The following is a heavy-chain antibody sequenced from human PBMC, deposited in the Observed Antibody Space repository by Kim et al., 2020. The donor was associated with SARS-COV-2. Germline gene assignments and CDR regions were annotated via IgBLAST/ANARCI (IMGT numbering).Heavy chain of an antibody. CDR3: GGGSGATDY. V-gene: IGHV3-33*01. J-gene: IGHJ4*02. CDR2: IWYDGSNK. D-gene: IGHD1-26*01. Sequence: GGSLRLSCAASGFTFSIYGMHWVRQAPGKGLEWVAVIWYDGSNKYYADSVKGRFTISRDNSKNTLYLQMNSPRAEDTAVYYCGGGSGATDYWGQGTLVTVSS. CDR1: GFTFSIYG.